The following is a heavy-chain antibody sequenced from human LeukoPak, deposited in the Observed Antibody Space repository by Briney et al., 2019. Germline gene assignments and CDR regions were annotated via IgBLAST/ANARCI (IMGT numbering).Heavy chain of an antibody. D-gene: IGHD3-10*01. J-gene: IGHJ4*02. Sequence: GGSLRLSCAASGFTFSSYAMSWVRQAPGKGLEWVSAISGSGGSTYYADSVKGRFTISRDNSKNTLYLQMNSLRAEDTTVYYCAKPGVHPYYFDYWGQGTLVTVSS. CDR1: GFTFSSYA. CDR2: ISGSGGST. CDR3: AKPGVHPYYFDY. V-gene: IGHV3-23*01.